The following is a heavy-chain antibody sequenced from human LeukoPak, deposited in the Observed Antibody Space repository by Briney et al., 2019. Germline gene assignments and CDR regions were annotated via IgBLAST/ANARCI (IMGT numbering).Heavy chain of an antibody. J-gene: IGHJ3*02. CDR3: ARDSGRDDYGDYAGAFDI. Sequence: VASVKVSCKASGYTFTGYYMHWVRQAPGQGLEWMGWINPNSGGTNYAQKFQGRVTMTRDTSISTAYMELSRLRSDDTAVYYRARDSGRDDYGDYAGAFDIWGQGTMVTVSS. V-gene: IGHV1-2*02. CDR1: GYTFTGYY. CDR2: INPNSGGT. D-gene: IGHD4-17*01.